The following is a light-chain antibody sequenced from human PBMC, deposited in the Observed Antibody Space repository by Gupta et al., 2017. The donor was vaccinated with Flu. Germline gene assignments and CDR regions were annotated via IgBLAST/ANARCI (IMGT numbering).Light chain of an antibody. Sequence: SYELPQPPSVSVSPGQTARITCSGDAFPKQYAYWYQQKPGQAPVLVIYKDSERPSGIPERFSGSSSGTTVTLTISGVQAEDEADYYCQSADSSGTFWVFGGGTKLTVL. CDR3: QSADSSGTFWV. CDR1: AFPKQY. V-gene: IGLV3-25*02. CDR2: KDS. J-gene: IGLJ3*02.